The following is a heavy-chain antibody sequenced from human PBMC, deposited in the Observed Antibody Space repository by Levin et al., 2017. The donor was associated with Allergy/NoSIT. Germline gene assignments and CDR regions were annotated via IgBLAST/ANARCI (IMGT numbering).Heavy chain of an antibody. J-gene: IGHJ5*02. Sequence: ASETLSLTCTVSGGSISSYFWSWIRQPPGKGLEWIGYIYYSGSTNYNPSLKSRVTISVDTSKNQFSLKLSSVTAADTAVYYCARGDHIQSGLFDPWGQGTLVTVSS. CDR2: IYYSGST. D-gene: IGHD2-21*01. V-gene: IGHV4-59*08. CDR3: ARGDHIQSGLFDP. CDR1: GGSISSYF.